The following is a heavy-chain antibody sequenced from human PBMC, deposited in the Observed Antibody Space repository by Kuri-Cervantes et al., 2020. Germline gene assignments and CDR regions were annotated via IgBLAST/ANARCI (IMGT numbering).Heavy chain of an antibody. CDR2: IYYSGST. CDR1: GSSVSSGSYY. V-gene: IGHV4-61*01. J-gene: IGHJ4*02. D-gene: IGHD2-15*01. CDR3: ARGRSAYCSGGSCYPGGDYFDY. Sequence: GSLRLSCTVSGSSVSSGSYYWSWIRQPPGKGLEWIGYIYYSGSTNYNPSLKSRVTISVDTSKNQFSLKLSSVTAADTAVYYCARGRSAYCSGGSCYPGGDYFDYWGQGTLVTVSS.